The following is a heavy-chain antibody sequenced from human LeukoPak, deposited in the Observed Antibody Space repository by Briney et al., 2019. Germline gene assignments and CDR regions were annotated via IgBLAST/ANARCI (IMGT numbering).Heavy chain of an antibody. V-gene: IGHV3-23*01. CDR3: AKDTTVTTRWSPFFDY. CDR2: ISGSGGST. J-gene: IGHJ4*02. Sequence: GGSLRLSCAASGFTFSSYAMSWVRQAPGKGLEWVSAISGSGGSTYYADSVKGRFTISRDNSKNTLYLQMNSLRAEDMAVYYCAKDTTVTTRWSPFFDYWGQGTLVTVSS. CDR1: GFTFSSYA. D-gene: IGHD4-17*01.